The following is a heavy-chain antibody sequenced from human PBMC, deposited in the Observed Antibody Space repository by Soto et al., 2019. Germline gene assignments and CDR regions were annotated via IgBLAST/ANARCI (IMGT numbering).Heavy chain of an antibody. J-gene: IGHJ6*03. D-gene: IGHD4-17*01. CDR3: ARVDYGDYTGLYFYYMDV. Sequence: GGSLRLSCAASGFTFSSYSMSWVRQAPGKGLEWVSSISSSTSYIYYADSLKGRFTISRDNAKNSLYLQMNSLRAEDTAVYYCARVDYGDYTGLYFYYMDVWGKGTTVTVSS. V-gene: IGHV3-21*01. CDR1: GFTFSSYS. CDR2: ISSSTSYI.